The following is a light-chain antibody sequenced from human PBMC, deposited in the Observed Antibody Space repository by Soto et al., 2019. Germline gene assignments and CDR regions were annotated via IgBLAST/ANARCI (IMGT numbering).Light chain of an antibody. CDR1: QSISSY. Sequence: DIQMTQSPSSLSASVGDRVTITCRASQSISSYLNWYQQKPGKAPKLLIYAASSLQSGVPSRFSGSGSGTDFTLTISSLQPEDFATYYCQQGYSTLWTFGQGTKAEIK. CDR2: AAS. V-gene: IGKV1-39*01. CDR3: QQGYSTLWT. J-gene: IGKJ1*01.